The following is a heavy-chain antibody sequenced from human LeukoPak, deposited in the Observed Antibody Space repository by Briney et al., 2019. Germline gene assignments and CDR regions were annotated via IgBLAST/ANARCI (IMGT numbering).Heavy chain of an antibody. CDR1: GGTFSSYA. V-gene: IGHV1-69*06. D-gene: IGHD5-12*01. CDR3: ARTEGGYDWGGFDY. Sequence: SVKVSCKASGGTFSSYAISWVRQAPGQGLQWMGGIIPIFGTANYAQKFQGRVTITADKSTSTAYMELSSLRSEDTAVYYCARTEGGYDWGGFDYWGQGTLVTVSS. J-gene: IGHJ4*02. CDR2: IIPIFGTA.